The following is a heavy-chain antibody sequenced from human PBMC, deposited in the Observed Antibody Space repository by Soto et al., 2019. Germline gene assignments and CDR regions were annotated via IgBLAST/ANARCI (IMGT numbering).Heavy chain of an antibody. CDR1: GFTVSSNY. J-gene: IGHJ4*02. CDR3: ARVSYYYDSSGYDYFDY. Sequence: LRLSCAASGFTVSSNYMSWVRQAPGKGLEWVSVIYSGGSTYYADSVKGRFTISRDNSKNTLYLQMNSLRAEDTAVYYCARVSYYYDSSGYDYFDYWGQGTLVTVSS. D-gene: IGHD3-22*01. CDR2: IYSGGST. V-gene: IGHV3-66*01.